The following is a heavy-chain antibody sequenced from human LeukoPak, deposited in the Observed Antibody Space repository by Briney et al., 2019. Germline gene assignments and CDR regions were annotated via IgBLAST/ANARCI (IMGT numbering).Heavy chain of an antibody. D-gene: IGHD2-21*01. CDR1: GYSFNTYY. Sequence: ASVKVSCKASGYSFNTYYFHWVRQAPGQGLEWMGWIYPSSGGANFAQKFQGRVTLTRDTSISTVYMELHTLRSDDTALYYCARDYCTDSSCYSAIDYWGQGTLVTVSS. J-gene: IGHJ4*02. CDR2: IYPSSGGA. V-gene: IGHV1-2*02. CDR3: ARDYCTDSSCYSAIDY.